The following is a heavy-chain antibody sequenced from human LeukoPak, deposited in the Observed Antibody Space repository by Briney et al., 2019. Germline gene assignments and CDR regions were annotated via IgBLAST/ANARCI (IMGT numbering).Heavy chain of an antibody. V-gene: IGHV3-23*01. CDR1: GFTFSSYA. CDR2: ISGSGGST. D-gene: IGHD3/OR15-3a*01. CDR3: AKRSNFWTGYLDC. J-gene: IGHJ4*02. Sequence: PGGSLRLSCAASGFTFSSYAMSWVRQAPGKGLEWVSVISGSGGSTYYADSVKGRFTISRDNSKDTLFLQMNSLRTEDTAVYHCAKRSNFWTGYLDCWGQGTLVTVSS.